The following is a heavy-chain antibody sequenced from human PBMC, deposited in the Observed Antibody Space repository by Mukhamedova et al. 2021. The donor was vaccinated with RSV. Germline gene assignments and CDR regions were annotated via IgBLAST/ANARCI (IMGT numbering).Heavy chain of an antibody. V-gene: IGHV4-59*13. CDR3: AKYGDYWFFDV. D-gene: IGHD4-17*01. J-gene: IGHJ2*01. CDR2: ISHSGST. Sequence: GKGLEWIGYISHSGSTNYNPSLRRRVTISLDTSKNQFSLRLTSVTAADTAVYYCAKYGDYWFFDVWGRGTLVTVSS.